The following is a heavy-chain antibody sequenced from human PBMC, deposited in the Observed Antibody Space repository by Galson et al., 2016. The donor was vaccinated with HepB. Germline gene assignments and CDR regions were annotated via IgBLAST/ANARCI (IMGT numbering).Heavy chain of an antibody. J-gene: IGHJ5*02. D-gene: IGHD3-9*01. CDR1: GYSFTRYG. Sequence: SVKVSCKASGYSFTRYGISWVRQAPGQGLEWMGWISADNGDTNYAQKLQGRLSMTTDASTNTAYMELRSLKSDDTAVYYCASDGDILTGYFSWVDPWGQGTLVTVSS. CDR2: ISADNGDT. V-gene: IGHV1-18*01. CDR3: ASDGDILTGYFSWVDP.